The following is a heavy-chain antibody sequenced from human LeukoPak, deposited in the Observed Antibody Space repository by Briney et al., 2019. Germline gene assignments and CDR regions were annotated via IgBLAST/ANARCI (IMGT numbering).Heavy chain of an antibody. Sequence: SETLSLTCTVSGGSISSYYWSWIRQPPGKGLEWIGYIYYSGSTNYSPSLKSRVTISVDTSKNQFSLKLSSVTAADTAVYYCARDGGYSGYDRGPFDYWGQGTLVTVSS. D-gene: IGHD5-12*01. J-gene: IGHJ4*02. V-gene: IGHV4-59*01. CDR2: IYYSGST. CDR3: ARDGGYSGYDRGPFDY. CDR1: GGSISSYY.